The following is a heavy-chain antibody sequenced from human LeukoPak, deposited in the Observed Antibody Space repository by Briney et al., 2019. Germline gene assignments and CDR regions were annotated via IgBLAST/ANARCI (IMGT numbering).Heavy chain of an antibody. V-gene: IGHV3-7*03. J-gene: IGHJ4*02. D-gene: IGHD3-22*01. CDR2: IKQDGSEK. CDR1: GFTFSNYW. CDR3: AKVLGYYGDFDY. Sequence: GESLRLSCAVSGFTFSNYWMSWVRQAPGKGLEWVANIKQDGSEKYYVDSVKGRFTISRDNAKNSVYLHMNSLRAEDTAVYYCAKVLGYYGDFDYWGQGTLVTVSS.